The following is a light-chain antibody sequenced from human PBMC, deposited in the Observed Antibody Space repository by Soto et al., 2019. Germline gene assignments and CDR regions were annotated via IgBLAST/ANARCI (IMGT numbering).Light chain of an antibody. CDR2: RAS. V-gene: IGKV3-15*01. Sequence: EIVMTQSPATLSVSPGEKATLSCRASQNIDINIVWYQQKPGQAPRLLVFRASTRATGVPARFSGSGSGTEFTLTISSLQSEDFAVYYRQQYHHWPPITFGQGTRLEIK. J-gene: IGKJ5*01. CDR1: QNIDIN. CDR3: QQYHHWPPIT.